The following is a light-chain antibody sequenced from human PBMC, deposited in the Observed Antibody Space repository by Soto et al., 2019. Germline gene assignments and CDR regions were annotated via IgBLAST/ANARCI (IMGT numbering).Light chain of an antibody. CDR2: EVS. Sequence: QSVLTQPASVSGSPGQSITISCTGTSSDVGGYNFVSWYQQYPGKVPKLMIYEVSNRPSGVSNRFSGSKSGNTASLTISGLRGEDEADYYCTSYTSSGTVFGTGTKLTVL. CDR3: TSYTSSGTV. J-gene: IGLJ1*01. V-gene: IGLV2-14*01. CDR1: SSDVGGYNF.